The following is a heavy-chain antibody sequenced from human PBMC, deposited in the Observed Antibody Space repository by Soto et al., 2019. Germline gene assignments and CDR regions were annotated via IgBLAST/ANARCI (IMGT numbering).Heavy chain of an antibody. CDR1: GGSISSYY. J-gene: IGHJ5*02. CDR2: IYYSGST. CDR3: AREFRLDENWFDP. Sequence: PSETLSLTCTVSGGSISSYYWSWIRQPPGKGLEWIGYIYYSGSTNYNPSLKSRVTISVDTSKNQLSLKLSSVTAADTAVYYCAREFRLDENWFDPWGQGTLVTVSS. V-gene: IGHV4-59*01.